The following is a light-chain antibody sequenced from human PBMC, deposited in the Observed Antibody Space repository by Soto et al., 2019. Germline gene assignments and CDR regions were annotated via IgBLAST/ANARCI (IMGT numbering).Light chain of an antibody. V-gene: IGKV4-1*01. Sequence: DIVMTQSPDSLAVSLGERATINCKSSQSVLYSSNNKNYLAGYQQKPGQPPKLLIYWASTRESGVPERFSGSGSGTDFTLTISSLQAEDVAVYYCQQYYSTPWTFGQGTKVEIK. CDR2: WAS. CDR3: QQYYSTPWT. J-gene: IGKJ1*01. CDR1: QSVLYSSNNKNY.